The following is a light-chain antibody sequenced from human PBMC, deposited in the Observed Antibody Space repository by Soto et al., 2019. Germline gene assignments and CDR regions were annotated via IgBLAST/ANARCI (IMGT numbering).Light chain of an antibody. J-gene: IGKJ3*01. Sequence: VMTQSPLSLPVTPGEPASISCKSSQSLLHSNGYNYLDWYLQKPGQSPQLLIYAGSNRASGVPDRFSGSGSGAEFTLKISRVEAEDVAIYYCMQALQAPFTFGPGTKVDIK. V-gene: IGKV2-28*01. CDR3: MQALQAPFT. CDR2: AGS. CDR1: QSLLHSNGYNY.